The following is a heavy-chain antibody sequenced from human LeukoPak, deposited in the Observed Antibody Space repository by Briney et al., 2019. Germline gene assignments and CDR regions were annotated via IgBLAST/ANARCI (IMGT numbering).Heavy chain of an antibody. CDR1: GGSISSYY. Sequence: SETLSLTCTVSGGSISSYYWRWIRQPPGKGREGMGYIYYSGSTNYNPSLKSRVTISVETSKKQFSLKLSSVPAADTAVYYCARQKYYYDSSGYYRPQFFDYWGQGTLVTVSS. J-gene: IGHJ4*02. V-gene: IGHV4-59*08. CDR2: IYYSGST. D-gene: IGHD3-22*01. CDR3: ARQKYYYDSSGYYRPQFFDY.